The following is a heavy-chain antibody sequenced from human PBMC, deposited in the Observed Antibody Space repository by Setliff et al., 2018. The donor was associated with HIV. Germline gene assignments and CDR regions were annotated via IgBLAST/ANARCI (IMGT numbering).Heavy chain of an antibody. Sequence: ASVKVSCKASGYTFTGYYMHWVRQAPGQGLEWMGWMNPNSGNTGYAQKFQGRVNMTRDTSISTTYMELSRLRSDDTAVYYCARDPGYKSTWYGVFDIWGQGTMVTVSS. CDR1: GYTFTGYY. D-gene: IGHD6-13*01. V-gene: IGHV1-2*02. J-gene: IGHJ3*02. CDR3: ARDPGYKSTWYGVFDI. CDR2: MNPNSGNT.